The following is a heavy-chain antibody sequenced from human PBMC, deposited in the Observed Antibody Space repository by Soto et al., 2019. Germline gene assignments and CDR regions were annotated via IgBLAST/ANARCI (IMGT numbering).Heavy chain of an antibody. J-gene: IGHJ3*02. CDR2: ISYDGSNK. Sequence: GGSLRLSCAASGFTFSSYAMHWVRQAPGKGLEWVAVISYDGSNKYYADSVKGRFTISRDNSKNTLYLQMNSLRAEDTAVYYCARPLSGSYYGVLGRAFDIWGQGTMVTVSS. CDR3: ARPLSGSYYGVLGRAFDI. D-gene: IGHD1-26*01. CDR1: GFTFSSYA. V-gene: IGHV3-30-3*01.